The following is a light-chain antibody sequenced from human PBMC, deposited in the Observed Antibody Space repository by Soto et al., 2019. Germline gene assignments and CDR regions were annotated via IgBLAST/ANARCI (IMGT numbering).Light chain of an antibody. J-gene: IGKJ1*01. CDR2: WAS. CDR3: QQYYCPPLT. Sequence: DTVMPQSKEWLAVSLRERANIKCKYRLSVFCRTSNKNFLAWYQKKPGQPPKLLIYWASTRESGVPDRCAGSGSATDFTLTISSLQAEDVAVYYCQQYYCPPLTFGQGTKVDIK. V-gene: IGKV4-1*01. CDR1: LSVFCRTSNKNF.